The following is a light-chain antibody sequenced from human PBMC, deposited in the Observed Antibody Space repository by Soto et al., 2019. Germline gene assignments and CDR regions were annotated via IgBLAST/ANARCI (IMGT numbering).Light chain of an antibody. J-gene: IGLJ1*01. CDR1: SPNIGAGYD. CDR2: GNS. V-gene: IGLV1-40*01. CDR3: QSYDSSLGGYV. Sequence: QSVQTQPPPVSGAPGARVPLSSTGGSPNIGAGYDVHWYQQLPGTAPKLLIYGNSNRPSGVPDRFSGSKSGTSASLAITGLQAEDEADYYCQSYDSSLGGYVFGTGTKVTVL.